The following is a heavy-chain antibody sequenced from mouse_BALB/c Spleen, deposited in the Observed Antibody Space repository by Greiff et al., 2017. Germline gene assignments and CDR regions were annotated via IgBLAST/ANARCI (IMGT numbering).Heavy chain of an antibody. V-gene: IGHV5-6*01. CDR2: ISSGGSYT. CDR1: GFTFSSYG. J-gene: IGHJ1*01. D-gene: IGHD2-2*01. Sequence: EVQLVESGGDLVKPGGSLKLSCAASGFTFSSYGMSWVRQTPDKRLEWVATISSGGSYTYYPDSVKGRFTISRDNAKNTLYLQMSSLKSEDTAMYYCARQGYGYDGYFDVWGAGTTVTVSS. CDR3: ARQGYGYDGYFDV.